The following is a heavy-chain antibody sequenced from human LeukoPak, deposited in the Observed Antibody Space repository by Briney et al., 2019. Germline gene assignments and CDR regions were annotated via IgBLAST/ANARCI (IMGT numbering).Heavy chain of an antibody. CDR1: GYGFSDVY. J-gene: IGHJ5*02. D-gene: IGHD4-11*01. CDR3: ATSSTVTRTRDP. V-gene: IGHV1-2*02. CDR2: INPHSGAT. Sequence: ASVTLTCKASGYGFSDVYFNWVRQAPGQGLEWMGWINPHSGATNYAQRFQGRVSMDASFDTAYMELSRLTSDDTAVYYCATSSTVTRTRDPWGQGTMGRLSS.